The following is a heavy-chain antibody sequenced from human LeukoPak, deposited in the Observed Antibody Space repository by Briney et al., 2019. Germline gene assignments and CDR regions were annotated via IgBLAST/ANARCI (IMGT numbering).Heavy chain of an antibody. CDR1: GFTFNSYS. CDR3: ARGRVGDY. Sequence: GGSLRLSCAASGFTFNSYSMNWVRQAPGKGLECVSGISGSGGSTYYADSVKGRFTISRDNSKNTLYLHMNSPRAEDTAVYYCARGRVGDYWGQGALVTVSS. V-gene: IGHV3-23*01. CDR2: ISGSGGST. J-gene: IGHJ4*02. D-gene: IGHD1-26*01.